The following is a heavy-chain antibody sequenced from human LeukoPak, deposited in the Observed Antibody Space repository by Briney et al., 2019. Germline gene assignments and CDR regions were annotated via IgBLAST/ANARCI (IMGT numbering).Heavy chain of an antibody. J-gene: IGHJ3*02. CDR1: GGSITSGSYY. D-gene: IGHD4-23*01. CDR3: ARDLRRGRITVVTTEAFDI. Sequence: NPSETLSLTCTVSGGSITSGSYYWHWIRQPAGKGLEWIVRIHTSGSTNYNPSLKSRVTISVDTSKNQFSLKLSSVTAAESAVYYCARDLRRGRITVVTTEAFDIWGQGTMVTVSS. V-gene: IGHV4-61*02. CDR2: IHTSGST.